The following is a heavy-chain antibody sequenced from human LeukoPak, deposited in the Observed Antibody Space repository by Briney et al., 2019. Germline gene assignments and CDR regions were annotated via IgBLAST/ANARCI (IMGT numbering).Heavy chain of an antibody. CDR3: ARDYSNSNYYYYGIDV. D-gene: IGHD4-11*01. J-gene: IGHJ6*02. Sequence: GGSLRLSCAASGFTFSSYSMNWVRQAPGKGLEWGSSISSSSSYIYYADSVKGRFTISRDNAKNSLYLQMNRLRAEDTAVYYCARDYSNSNYYYYGIDVWGQGTTVTVSS. CDR2: ISSSSSYI. V-gene: IGHV3-21*01. CDR1: GFTFSSYS.